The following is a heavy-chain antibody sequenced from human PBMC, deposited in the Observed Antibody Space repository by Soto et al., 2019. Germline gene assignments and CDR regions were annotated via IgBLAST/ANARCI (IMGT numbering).Heavy chain of an antibody. CDR3: AKGRGHSFGKCYYGMAV. J-gene: IGHJ6*01. Sequence: GGTLSLSCAASGFTFSSYGMHWVRQAPGKGLEWVAVISSDGSNKYYADSVKGRFTISRDNSRSTLYLQVNSLRTDDTAVYYCAKGRGHSFGKCYYGMAVWGQGTTGAGSS. D-gene: IGHD5-18*01. V-gene: IGHV3-30*18. CDR1: GFTFSSYG. CDR2: ISSDGSNK.